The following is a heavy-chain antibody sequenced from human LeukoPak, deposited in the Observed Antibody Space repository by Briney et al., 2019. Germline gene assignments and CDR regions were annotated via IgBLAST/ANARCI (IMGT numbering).Heavy chain of an antibody. D-gene: IGHD4-11*01. V-gene: IGHV1-3*03. J-gene: IGHJ6*03. CDR3: ARDSGYDYSNFPYYYYYMDV. CDR1: GYTFTSYA. Sequence: ASVKVSCKASGYTFTSYAMHWVRQAPGQRLEWMGWINAGNGNTKYSQEFQGRVTITRDTSASTAYMELSSLRSEDMAVYYCARDSGYDYSNFPYYYYYMDVWGKGTTVTVSS. CDR2: INAGNGNT.